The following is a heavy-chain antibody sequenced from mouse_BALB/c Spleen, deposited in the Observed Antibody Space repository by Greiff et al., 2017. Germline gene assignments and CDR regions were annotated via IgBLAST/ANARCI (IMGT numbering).Heavy chain of an antibody. V-gene: IGHV5-6*02. D-gene: IGHD1-1*01. J-gene: IGHJ2*01. CDR1: GFTFSSYG. CDR3: ARRATTVVAPLDY. Sequence: EVKVVESGGDLVKPGGSLKLSCAASGFTFSSYGMSWVRQTPDKRLEWVATISSGGSYTYYPDSVKGRFTISRDNAKNTLYLQMSSLKSEDTAMYYCARRATTVVAPLDYWGQGTTLTVSS. CDR2: ISSGGSYT.